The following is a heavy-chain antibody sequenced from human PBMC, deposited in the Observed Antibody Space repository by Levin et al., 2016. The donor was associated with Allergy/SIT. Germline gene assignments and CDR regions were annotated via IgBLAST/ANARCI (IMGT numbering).Heavy chain of an antibody. CDR3: VKEIAVVYPRYFDY. J-gene: IGHJ4*02. Sequence: WIRQPPGKGLEWVSYISNSGSSTNYADSVEGRFTISRDNAKNTLYLQMSSLRAEDTAVYYCVKEIAVVYPRYFDYWGQGTLVTVSS. V-gene: IGHV3-11*06. D-gene: IGHD6-19*01. CDR2: ISNSGSST.